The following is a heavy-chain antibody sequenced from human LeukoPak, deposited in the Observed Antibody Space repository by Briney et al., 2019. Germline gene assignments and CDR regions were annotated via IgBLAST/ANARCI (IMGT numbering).Heavy chain of an antibody. CDR1: GFTVSSNY. CDR2: IYSGGST. CDR3: ARDPSDTAMVLPLDY. V-gene: IGHV3-66*01. Sequence: GGSLRLSCAASGFTVSSNYMSWVRQAPGKGLEWVSVIYSGGSTYYADSVKGRFTISRDNSKNTLYLQMNSLRAEDTAVYYCARDPSDTAMVLPLDYWGQGTLVTVSS. J-gene: IGHJ4*02. D-gene: IGHD5-18*01.